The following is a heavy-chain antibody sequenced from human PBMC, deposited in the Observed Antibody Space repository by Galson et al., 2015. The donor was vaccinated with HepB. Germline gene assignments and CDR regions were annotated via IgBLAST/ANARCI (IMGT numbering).Heavy chain of an antibody. J-gene: IGHJ6*02. D-gene: IGHD2-21*02. CDR1: GFTFSDYY. Sequence: SLRLSCAASGFTFSDYYMSWIRQAPGKGLEWVSYISSSSSYTNYADSVKGRFTISRDNAKNSLYLQMNSLRAEDTAVYYCARETTSNCGGDCYPPSHYGMDVWGQGTTVTVSS. CDR2: ISSSSSYT. V-gene: IGHV3-11*06. CDR3: ARETTSNCGGDCYPPSHYGMDV.